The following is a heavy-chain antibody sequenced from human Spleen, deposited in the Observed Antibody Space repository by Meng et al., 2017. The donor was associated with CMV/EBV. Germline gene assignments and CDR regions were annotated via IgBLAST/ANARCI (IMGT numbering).Heavy chain of an antibody. J-gene: IGHJ5*02. CDR2: ISDFNVNT. CDR3: ARPMRTDTPSSLNWFDP. D-gene: IGHD5-18*01. V-gene: IGHV1-18*01. Sequence: ASVKVSCKAYGYTFSSYGLSWVRQAPGQGLEWMGWISDFNVNTNYAQKVQGRVTLTTDTSTNTVYMELRSLRSDDTAVYYCARPMRTDTPSSLNWFDPWGQGTLVTVSS. CDR1: GYTFSSYG.